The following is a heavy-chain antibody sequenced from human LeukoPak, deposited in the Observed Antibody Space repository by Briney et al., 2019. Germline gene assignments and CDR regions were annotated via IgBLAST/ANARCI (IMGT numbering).Heavy chain of an antibody. J-gene: IGHJ4*02. V-gene: IGHV3-48*01. D-gene: IGHD3-3*01. CDR1: GFTFSSYS. CDR3: ARLGHTILAGTVIYFDY. CDR2: ISSSSSTI. Sequence: PGWSLRLSCAASGFTFSSYSMNWVRQAPGKGLEWVSYISSSSSTIYYADSVKGRFTISRDNAKNSLYLQMNSLRAEDTAVYYCARLGHTILAGTVIYFDYWGQGTLVTVSS.